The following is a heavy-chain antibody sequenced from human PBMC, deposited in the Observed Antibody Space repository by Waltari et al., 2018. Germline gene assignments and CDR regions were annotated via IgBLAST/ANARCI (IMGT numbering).Heavy chain of an antibody. J-gene: IGHJ4*02. CDR2: ISSTGHNT. CDR3: ARDIDS. CDR1: GFTFTSYA. V-gene: IGHV3-23*01. Sequence: EVQLLESGGGLVQPGGSLRLSCAASGFTFTSYAMSWVRQAPGKGLEWVSAISSTGHNTYYADSVKGRFTISRDKSQNMLFLQMNSLRVDDTAIYYCARDIDSWGQGTLVTVSS.